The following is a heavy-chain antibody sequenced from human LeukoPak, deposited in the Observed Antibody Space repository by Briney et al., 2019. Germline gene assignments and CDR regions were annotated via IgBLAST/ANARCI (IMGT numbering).Heavy chain of an antibody. CDR2: MNPNSGNA. Sequence: GASVKVSCKASGYTFTSYDINWVRQATGQGLEWMGWMNPNSGNAGYAQKFQGRVTMTRNTSISTAYMELSSLRSEDTAVYNCARGAYSGYDWSGSTSYWGQGTLVTVSS. D-gene: IGHD5-12*01. V-gene: IGHV1-8*01. J-gene: IGHJ4*02. CDR3: ARGAYSGYDWSGSTSY. CDR1: GYTFTSYD.